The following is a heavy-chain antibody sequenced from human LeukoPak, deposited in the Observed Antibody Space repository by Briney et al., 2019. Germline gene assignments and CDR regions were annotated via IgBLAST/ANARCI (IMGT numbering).Heavy chain of an antibody. J-gene: IGHJ6*02. CDR2: ISGSGGTT. CDR3: AKVSGGGLYYDGMDV. V-gene: IGHV3-23*01. D-gene: IGHD1-14*01. CDR1: GFTFNNYA. Sequence: AGGSLRLSCAASGFTFNNYAMNWVRQAPGKGLGWVSVISGSGGTTYYADSVKGRFTISRDSSKNTLYLQMNSLRAEDTAVYYCAKVSGGGLYYDGMDVWGQGTTVTVSS.